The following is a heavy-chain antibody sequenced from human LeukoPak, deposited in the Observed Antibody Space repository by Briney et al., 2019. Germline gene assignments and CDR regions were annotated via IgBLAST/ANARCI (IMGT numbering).Heavy chain of an antibody. CDR1: GGSIRSDGYY. J-gene: IGHJ5*02. V-gene: IGHV4-31*03. CDR2: IYSSGST. D-gene: IGHD5-12*01. CDR3: ARKSRGYDFPWFDP. Sequence: SETLSLTCTVSGGSIRSDGYYWGWIRQHPEKDLEWIGHIYSSGSTYYNPSLKSRVTISVDPSKNQFSLNLTAVTAADTAVYYCARKSRGYDFPWFDPWGQGILGTVSS.